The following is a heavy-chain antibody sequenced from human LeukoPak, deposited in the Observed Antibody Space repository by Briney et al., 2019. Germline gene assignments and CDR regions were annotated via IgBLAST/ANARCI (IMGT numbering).Heavy chain of an antibody. CDR1: GFTFSSYA. D-gene: IGHD3-10*01. CDR2: VSGSGGPT. CDR3: AKAGHGFHSFDY. J-gene: IGHJ4*02. Sequence: GGSLRLSCAASGFTFSSYAMTWVRQAPGKGLEWVSAVSGSGGPTYYADSVEGRFTISRDNSKNALYLQMSSLRAEDTAVYYCAKAGHGFHSFDYRGQGTLVTVSS. V-gene: IGHV3-23*01.